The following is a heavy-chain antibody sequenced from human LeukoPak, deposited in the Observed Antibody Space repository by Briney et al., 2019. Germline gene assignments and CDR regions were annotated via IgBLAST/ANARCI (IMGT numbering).Heavy chain of an antibody. V-gene: IGHV3-23*01. CDR3: AKDGAGSQPTNWFDP. CDR2: ISGSGGST. J-gene: IGHJ5*02. CDR1: GFTFSSYA. Sequence: GGSLSLSCAASGFTFSSYAMSWVRQAPGKGLEWVSAISGSGGSTYYADSVKGRFTISRDNSKNTLYLQMNSLRAEDTAVYYCAKDGAGSQPTNWFDPWGQGTLVTVSS. D-gene: IGHD1-26*01.